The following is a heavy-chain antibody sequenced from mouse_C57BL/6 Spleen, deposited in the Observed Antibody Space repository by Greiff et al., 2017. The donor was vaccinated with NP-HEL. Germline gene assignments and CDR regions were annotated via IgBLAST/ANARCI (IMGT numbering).Heavy chain of an antibody. CDR1: GYSITSGYY. D-gene: IGHD2-4*01. CDR2: ISYDGSN. CDR3: ASPLYYDYDHWYFDV. V-gene: IGHV3-6*01. J-gene: IGHJ1*03. Sequence: EVKLVESGPGLVKPSQSLSLTCSVTGYSITSGYYWNWIRQFPGNKLEWMGYISYDGSNNYNPSLKNRISITRDTSKNQFFLKLNSVTTEDTATYYCASPLYYDYDHWYFDVWGTGTTVTVSS.